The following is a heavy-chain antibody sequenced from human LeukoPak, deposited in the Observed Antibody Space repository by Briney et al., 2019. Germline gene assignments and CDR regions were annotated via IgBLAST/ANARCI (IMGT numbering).Heavy chain of an antibody. J-gene: IGHJ4*02. V-gene: IGHV1-2*02. CDR2: INPNSGGT. Sequence: ASVKVSCKASGYTFTGYNMHWVRQAPGQGLEWMGWINPNSGGTNYAQKFQGRVTMTRDTSISTAYMELSRLRSDDTAVYYCARGDDSSDPDFDYWGQGTLVTVSS. D-gene: IGHD3-22*01. CDR1: GYTFTGYN. CDR3: ARGDDSSDPDFDY.